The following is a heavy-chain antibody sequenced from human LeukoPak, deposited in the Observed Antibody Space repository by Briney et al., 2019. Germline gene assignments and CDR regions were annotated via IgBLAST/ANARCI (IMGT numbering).Heavy chain of an antibody. CDR3: ARVPDLSGWYSLSIDYYGMDV. D-gene: IGHD6-19*01. CDR1: GFTFSSYS. J-gene: IGHJ6*02. V-gene: IGHV3-21*01. Sequence: GGSLKLSCAASGFTFSSYSMNWVRQAPGKGLEWVSSISSSSSYIYYADSVKGRFTISRDNAKNSLYLQMNSLRAEDTAVYYCARVPDLSGWYSLSIDYYGMDVWGQGTTVTVSS. CDR2: ISSSSSYI.